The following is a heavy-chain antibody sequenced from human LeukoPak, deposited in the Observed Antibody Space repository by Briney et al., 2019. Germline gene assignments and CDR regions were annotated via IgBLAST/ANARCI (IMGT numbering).Heavy chain of an antibody. CDR3: AKRLFSGSYRGGGYFDY. D-gene: IGHD1-26*01. CDR1: GFTFSSYA. V-gene: IGHV3-23*01. Sequence: PGGSLRLSCAASGFTFSSYAMSWVRQAPGKGLEWVSAISGSGGSTYYADSVKGRFTISRDNSKNTLYLQMNSLRAEDTAVYYCAKRLFSGSYRGGGYFDYWGQGTLVTVSS. J-gene: IGHJ4*02. CDR2: ISGSGGST.